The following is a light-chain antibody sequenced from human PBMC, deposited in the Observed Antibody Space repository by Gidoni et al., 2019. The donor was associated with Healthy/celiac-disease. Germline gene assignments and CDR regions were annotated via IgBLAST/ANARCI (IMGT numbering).Light chain of an antibody. Sequence: DIQMTQSPSSLSASVGDRVTITCRASQSISSYLNWYQQKPGKAPKLLIYAASSLQSGVPSRFSGSGSGTDFTLTISSLQPEDFATYYCQQSYSTPVAMYTFXQXTKLXIK. V-gene: IGKV1-39*01. J-gene: IGKJ2*01. CDR3: QQSYSTPVAMYT. CDR2: AAS. CDR1: QSISSY.